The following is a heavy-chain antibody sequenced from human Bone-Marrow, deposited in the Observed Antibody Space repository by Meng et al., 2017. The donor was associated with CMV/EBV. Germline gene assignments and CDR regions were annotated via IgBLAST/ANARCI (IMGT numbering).Heavy chain of an antibody. CDR2: INPNSGGT. Sequence: ASVKVSCKASGYTFTGYYMHWVRQAPGQGLEWMGWINPNSGGTNYAQKFQGRVTMTRDTSISTAYMELSRLRSDDTAVYYWARAEGGSYYRSYFDYWGQGTLVTVSS. J-gene: IGHJ4*02. CDR1: GYTFTGYY. V-gene: IGHV1-2*02. D-gene: IGHD1-26*01. CDR3: ARAEGGSYYRSYFDY.